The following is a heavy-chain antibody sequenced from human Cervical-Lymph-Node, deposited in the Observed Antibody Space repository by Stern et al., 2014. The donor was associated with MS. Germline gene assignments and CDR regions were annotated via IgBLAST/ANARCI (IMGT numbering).Heavy chain of an antibody. CDR3: ARGDEEQLAPPPY. CDR2: INPSVGST. Sequence: VQLVQSGAEVKKPGASVKVSCKASGYTFTSYYMHWVRQAPGQGLDWMGVINPSVGSTSYTQKFQGRVTLTRDTSTSTVYMELSSLRSEDTAVYYCARGDEEQLAPPPYWGQGTLVTVSS. J-gene: IGHJ4*02. D-gene: IGHD6-6*01. CDR1: GYTFTSYY. V-gene: IGHV1-46*01.